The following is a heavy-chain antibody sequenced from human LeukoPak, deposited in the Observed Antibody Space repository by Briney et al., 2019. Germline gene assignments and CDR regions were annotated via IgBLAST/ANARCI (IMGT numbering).Heavy chain of an antibody. CDR3: AREGMPQWLDPTALDPVLWFDY. CDR1: GFTFSSYA. V-gene: IGHV3-30-3*01. Sequence: GGSLRLSYAASGFTFSSYAMHWVRQAPGKGLEWVAVISYDGSNKYYADSVKGRFTISRDNSKNTLYLQMNSLRAEDTAVYYCAREGMPQWLDPTALDPVLWFDYWGQGTLVTVSS. J-gene: IGHJ4*02. CDR2: ISYDGSNK. D-gene: IGHD6-19*01.